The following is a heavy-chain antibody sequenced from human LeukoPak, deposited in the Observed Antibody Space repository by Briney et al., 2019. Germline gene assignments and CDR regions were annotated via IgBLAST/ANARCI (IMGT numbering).Heavy chain of an antibody. Sequence: SETLSLTCTVSGGSISSSSYYWGWIRQPPGKGLEWIGSIYYSGSTHYNPSLKGRVTISVDTSKNQFSLKLSSVTAADTAVYYCARLGIGLLDYWGQGTLVTVSS. J-gene: IGHJ4*02. V-gene: IGHV4-39*01. CDR1: GGSISSSSYY. CDR3: ARLGIGLLDY. CDR2: IYYSGST. D-gene: IGHD2-21*02.